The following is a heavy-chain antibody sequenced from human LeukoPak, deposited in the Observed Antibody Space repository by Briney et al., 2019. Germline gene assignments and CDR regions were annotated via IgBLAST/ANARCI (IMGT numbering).Heavy chain of an antibody. CDR1: GFTFIKYI. D-gene: IGHD1-26*01. J-gene: IGHJ3*02. CDR2: MSSSSTYI. V-gene: IGHV3-21*01. Sequence: RGSLRLSCAAPGFTFIKYIIYWGRQAPGKGRGCDSSMSSSSTYIYYADAVEGRFTISRDNAKNSLYLQMSSLRAEDTAIYYCAAPPDRGRNDAFDIWGQGTMVTVSS. CDR3: AAPPDRGRNDAFDI.